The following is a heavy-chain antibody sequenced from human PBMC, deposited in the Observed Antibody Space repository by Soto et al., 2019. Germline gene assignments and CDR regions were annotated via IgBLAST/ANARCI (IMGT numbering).Heavy chain of an antibody. CDR2: INPGNGNT. J-gene: IGHJ4*02. CDR1: GYVFSAYA. D-gene: IGHD3-16*01. V-gene: IGHV1-3*05. Sequence: QVQLVQSGAEEKKPGASVRVSCKASGYVFSAYAIHWVRQAPGQRLEWMGWINPGNGNTRYSQNFQGILPIHTEASATTAYMELSSLRSADTAVYYCARSAISPSGGLIGAFDYWGQGNLVSVSS. CDR3: ARSAISPSGGLIGAFDY.